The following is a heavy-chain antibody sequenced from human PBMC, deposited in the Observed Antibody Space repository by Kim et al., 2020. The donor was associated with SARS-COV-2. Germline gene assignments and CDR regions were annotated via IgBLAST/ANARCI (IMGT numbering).Heavy chain of an antibody. V-gene: IGHV3-7*04. D-gene: IGHD6-13*01. Sequence: VKGRFTISRENDKNSLYLQMNSLRAEGTAVYYCARDSSSGYGPDYYGMDVWGQGTTVTVSS. J-gene: IGHJ6*02. CDR3: ARDSSSGYGPDYYGMDV.